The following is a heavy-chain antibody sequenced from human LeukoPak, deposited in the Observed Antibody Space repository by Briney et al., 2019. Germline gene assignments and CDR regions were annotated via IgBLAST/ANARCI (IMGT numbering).Heavy chain of an antibody. CDR1: GGSISNGGYY. J-gene: IGHJ3*01. CDR3: ARDKDYVWGSYPIT. CDR2: IYYSGST. V-gene: IGHV4-31*03. D-gene: IGHD3-16*01. Sequence: PSETLSLTCTVSGGSISNGGYYWSWIRQHPGKGLEWIGYIYYSGSTYYNPSLKSRVTISVDTSKNQFSLKLSSVTAADTAVYYCARDKDYVWGSYPITWGQGTMVTVSS.